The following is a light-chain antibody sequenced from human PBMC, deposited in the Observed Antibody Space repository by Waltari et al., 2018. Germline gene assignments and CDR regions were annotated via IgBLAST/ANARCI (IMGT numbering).Light chain of an antibody. CDR2: TAS. CDR3: LQHSSYPYT. V-gene: IGKV1-17*03. J-gene: IGKJ2*01. Sequence: DIQMTQSPSVMSASVGDRVTITCRASQGISKYLAWFQQKPGKIPKRLIYTASNLESGVPSRFSGGGSGTEFTLTITSLQPEDSATYYCLQHSSYPYTFGQGTKLEI. CDR1: QGISKY.